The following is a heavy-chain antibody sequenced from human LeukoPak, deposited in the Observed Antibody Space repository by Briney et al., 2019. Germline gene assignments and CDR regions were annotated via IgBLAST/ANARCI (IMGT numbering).Heavy chain of an antibody. Sequence: GGSLRLSFAASGFPFSSYAMSWVRPAPGKGLEWVSAISGSGGSTYYADSVKGRFTISRDNSKNTLYLQMNSLRAEDTAVYYCAKRALNPPFDYWGQGTLVTVSS. CDR1: GFPFSSYA. CDR3: AKRALNPPFDY. CDR2: ISGSGGST. J-gene: IGHJ4*02. V-gene: IGHV3-23*01.